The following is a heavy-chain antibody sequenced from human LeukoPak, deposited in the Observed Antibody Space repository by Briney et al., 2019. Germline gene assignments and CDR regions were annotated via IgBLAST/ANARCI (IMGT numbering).Heavy chain of an antibody. Sequence: ASVKVSCKASGYTFTSYGISWVRQATGQGLEWMGWMNPNSGNTGYAQKFKGRVTMTRNTSISTAYMELSSLRSEDTAVYYCARIPSGYYGNNWFDPWGQGTLVTVSS. CDR2: MNPNSGNT. V-gene: IGHV1-8*02. D-gene: IGHD3-22*01. CDR1: GYTFTSYG. J-gene: IGHJ5*02. CDR3: ARIPSGYYGNNWFDP.